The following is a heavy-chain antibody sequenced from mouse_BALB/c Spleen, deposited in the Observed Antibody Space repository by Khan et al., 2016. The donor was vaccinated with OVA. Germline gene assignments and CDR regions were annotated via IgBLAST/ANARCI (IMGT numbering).Heavy chain of an antibody. V-gene: IGHV3-2*02. CDR1: GYSITSDYA. J-gene: IGHJ2*01. D-gene: IGHD1-1*01. CDR3: ARSVTITTVVATDFDY. Sequence: EVQLQESGPGLVKPSQSLSLTCTVTGYSITSDYAWNWIRQFPGNKLEWMGYISYSGRTSSTPPLKSRISISRDTSKNQFFMQLNSVTTEDTATYYCARSVTITTVVATDFDYWGQGTTLTVSS. CDR2: ISYSGRT.